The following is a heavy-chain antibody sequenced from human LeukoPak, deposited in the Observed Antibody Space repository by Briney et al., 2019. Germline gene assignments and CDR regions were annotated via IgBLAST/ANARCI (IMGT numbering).Heavy chain of an antibody. CDR2: ISGSGGTT. Sequence: PGGSLRLSCAASGFTFNTYDMNWVRQAPGKGLEWVSSISGSGGTTYSADSVKGRFTISRDNSKNTVHLQMNSLRAEDTAMYYCARRAGDYSHPYDYWGQGTLVTVSS. CDR1: GFTFNTYD. V-gene: IGHV3-23*01. D-gene: IGHD3-22*01. J-gene: IGHJ4*02. CDR3: ARRAGDYSHPYDY.